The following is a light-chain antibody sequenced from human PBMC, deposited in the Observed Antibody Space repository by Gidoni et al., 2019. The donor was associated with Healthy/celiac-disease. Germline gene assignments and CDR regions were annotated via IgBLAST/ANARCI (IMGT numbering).Light chain of an antibody. Sequence: EIVLTPSPGTLSLSPGERATLSCRASQSVSSSYLAWYQQKPGQAPRLLIYGASSRATGIPDRFSGSGSGTDFTLTISRLEPEDFAVYYCQQWGTFGQGTKLEIK. CDR1: QSVSSSY. V-gene: IGKV3-20*01. CDR3: QQWGT. J-gene: IGKJ2*01. CDR2: GAS.